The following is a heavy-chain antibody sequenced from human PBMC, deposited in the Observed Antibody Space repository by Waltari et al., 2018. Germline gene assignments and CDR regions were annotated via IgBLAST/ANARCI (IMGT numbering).Heavy chain of an antibody. CDR2: IRSKPNNYAT. Sequence: EVQVVESGGGLVQPGGSLKFSCATSGFSFSGSTIHWVRQHSGKGLEWIGRIRSKPNNYATRYTASVEGRFTISRDDSENTAYLQMSSLMTEDTAVYYCTGGAVTGTDFWGQGTLVTVSS. J-gene: IGHJ4*02. V-gene: IGHV3-73*01. D-gene: IGHD6-13*01. CDR1: GFSFSGST. CDR3: TGGAVTGTDF.